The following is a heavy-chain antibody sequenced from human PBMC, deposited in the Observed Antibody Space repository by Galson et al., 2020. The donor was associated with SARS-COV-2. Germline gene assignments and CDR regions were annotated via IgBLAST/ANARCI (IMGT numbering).Heavy chain of an antibody. D-gene: IGHD2-2*01. CDR3: AFTLGSCTTTSWTLPKYFYMDV. CDR2: FIPIFGTA. J-gene: IGHJ6*03. Sequence: ASVKVSCKASGGTFSDYGFSWVRQAPGQGLEWMGGFIPIFGTASYAQKFQGRVTITTDESTSTAYMELSSLRYEDTAVYYCAFTLGSCTTTSWTLPKYFYMDVWDKGTTVTGSS. CDR1: GGTFSDYG. V-gene: IGHV1-69*05.